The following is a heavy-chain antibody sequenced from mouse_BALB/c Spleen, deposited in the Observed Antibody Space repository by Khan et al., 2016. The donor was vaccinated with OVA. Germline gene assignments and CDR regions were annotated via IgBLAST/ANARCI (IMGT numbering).Heavy chain of an antibody. CDR2: ISTYSGNT. CDR1: GYTFTDYA. CDR3: ARPAYDNYYDY. J-gene: IGHJ2*01. Sequence: QVQLQQSGPELVRPGVSVKISCKGSGYTFTDYAMHWVKQSHAKSLEWIGLISTYSGNTNYNQKFKGKATMTVDKSSSKAYMELARLTSKDSAMYYCARPAYDNYYDYWGQGTTLTVSS. D-gene: IGHD2-3*01. V-gene: IGHV1S137*01.